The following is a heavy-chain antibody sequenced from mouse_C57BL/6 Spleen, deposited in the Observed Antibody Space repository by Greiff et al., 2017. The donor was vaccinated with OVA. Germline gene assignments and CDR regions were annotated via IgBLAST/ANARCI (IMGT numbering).Heavy chain of an antibody. CDR3: ARTEAQATGHAMDY. CDR1: GYTFTSYW. Sequence: QVQLQQPGTELVKPGASVTLSCKASGYTFTSYWMHWVKQRPGQGLEWIGNINPSNGGTNYNEKFKSKATLTVDKSSSTAYMQLSSLTSEDSAVSYCARTEAQATGHAMDYWGQGTSVTVSA. D-gene: IGHD3-2*02. CDR2: INPSNGGT. V-gene: IGHV1-53*01. J-gene: IGHJ4*01.